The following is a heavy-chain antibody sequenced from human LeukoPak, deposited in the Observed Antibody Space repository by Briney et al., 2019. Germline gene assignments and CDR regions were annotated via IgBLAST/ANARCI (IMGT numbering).Heavy chain of an antibody. CDR1: GFTPSRDS. CDR3: ASGLMIYTDIVPYFDY. V-gene: IGHV3-48*01. Sequence: PGGSLRLSCAASGFTPSRDSMTWVRQAPGKGLEWISYISHDSGIRYYADSVRGRFTISRDNAKNSLYLQMHSLRAEDTAVYYCASGLMIYTDIVPYFDYWGQGTLVTVSS. J-gene: IGHJ4*02. CDR2: ISHDSGIR. D-gene: IGHD2-15*01.